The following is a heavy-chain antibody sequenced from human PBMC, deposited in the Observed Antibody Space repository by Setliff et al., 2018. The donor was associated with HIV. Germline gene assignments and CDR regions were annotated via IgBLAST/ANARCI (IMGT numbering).Heavy chain of an antibody. CDR3: ARAQMHRGVVSWSLYYFDY. J-gene: IGHJ4*02. Sequence: PSETLSLTCTVSGGSMNNYYWNWIRQTPGKGLEWIGYIYENAYAHYTVSLRCRVTVSMDTSKNQFSLTLRSVTAADRAVYYCARAQMHRGVVSWSLYYFDYWGQGALVTVSS. V-gene: IGHV4-59*01. CDR2: IYENAYA. D-gene: IGHD3-10*01. CDR1: GGSMNNYY.